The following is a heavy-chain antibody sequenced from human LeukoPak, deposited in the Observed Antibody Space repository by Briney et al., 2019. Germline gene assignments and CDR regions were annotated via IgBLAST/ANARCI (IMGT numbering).Heavy chain of an antibody. CDR3: TRVGYIDEGIDY. J-gene: IGHJ4*02. CDR1: GFPFSSYW. CDR2: IKQDGSKK. V-gene: IGHV3-7*04. Sequence: GGSLRLSCVASGFPFSSYWMTWVRQAPGNGLEWVANIKQDGSKKSYVDSVKGRFTISRDNAKNSLYLQMNSLRAEDTAIYYCTRVGYIDEGIDYWGQGTLVTVSS. D-gene: IGHD5-24*01.